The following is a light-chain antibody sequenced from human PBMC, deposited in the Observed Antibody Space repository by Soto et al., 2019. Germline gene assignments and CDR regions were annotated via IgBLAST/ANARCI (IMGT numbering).Light chain of an antibody. V-gene: IGLV1-40*01. J-gene: IGLJ7*01. CDR3: SAYTHSNTVI. Sequence: QSVLTQPPSVSGAPGQRVTISCTGSSSNIGAGYDVHWYQQRPGTAPKLLIFGNINRPSGVPDRFSGSKSGTSASLAITGLQAEDEGDYYCSAYTHSNTVIFGGGTQLTVL. CDR2: GNI. CDR1: SSNIGAGYD.